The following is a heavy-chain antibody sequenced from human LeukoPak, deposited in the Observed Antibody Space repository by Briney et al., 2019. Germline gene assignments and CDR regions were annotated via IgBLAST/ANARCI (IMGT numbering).Heavy chain of an antibody. CDR1: GGTFSSYA. J-gene: IGHJ6*02. D-gene: IGHD1-26*01. CDR2: IIPIFGTA. CDR3: ARDHFSGSHNYYYYGMDV. V-gene: IGHV1-69*13. Sequence: SVKVSCKASGGTFSSYAISWVRQAPGQGLEWMGGIIPIFGTANYAQKFQGRVTITADESTSTAYMELSSLRSEDAAVYYCARDHFSGSHNYYYYGMDVWGQGTTVTVSS.